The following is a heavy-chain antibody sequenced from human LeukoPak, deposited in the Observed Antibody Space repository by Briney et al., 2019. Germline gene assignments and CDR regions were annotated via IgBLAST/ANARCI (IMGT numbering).Heavy chain of an antibody. V-gene: IGHV1-46*01. Sequence: ASVKVSCKASGYTFSNYYMHWVRQAPGQGLEWMGIINPDGGSTNYAQKFQGRVTMTRDTSTSTVYMDLSSLRSEDTAVYYCARAYNWNDKFDYWGQGTLVTVSS. D-gene: IGHD1-20*01. CDR1: GYTFSNYY. CDR2: INPDGGST. CDR3: ARAYNWNDKFDY. J-gene: IGHJ4*02.